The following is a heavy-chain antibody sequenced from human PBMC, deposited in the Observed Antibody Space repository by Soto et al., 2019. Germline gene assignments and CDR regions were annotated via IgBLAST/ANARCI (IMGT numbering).Heavy chain of an antibody. CDR3: ARGLPPTYHSSGWYGSVY. J-gene: IGHJ4*02. V-gene: IGHV1-8*01. CDR2: MNPNSGNT. D-gene: IGHD6-19*01. CDR1: GYTFTSYD. Sequence: QVQLVQSGAEVKKPGASVKVSCKASGYTFTSYDINWVRQATGQGLEWMGWMNPNSGNTGYAQKFQGRVTMTRNTSISTAYMELSSLRSEDTAVYYCARGLPPTYHSSGWYGSVYWGQGTLVTVSS.